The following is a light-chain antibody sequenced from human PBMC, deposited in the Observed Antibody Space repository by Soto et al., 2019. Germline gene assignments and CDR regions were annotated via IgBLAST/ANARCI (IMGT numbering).Light chain of an antibody. V-gene: IGKV3-20*01. J-gene: IGKJ2*01. CDR3: QQYGSSPPYT. CDR2: GAS. CDR1: QSVSSSY. Sequence: EIVLTQSPGTLSLSPGERATLSCRASQSVSSSYLAWYQQKPGQAPRLLIDGASSRATGIPDRFSGSGSGTDFTLTISRLAPEDFAVYYCQQYGSSPPYTFGQGTKLEIK.